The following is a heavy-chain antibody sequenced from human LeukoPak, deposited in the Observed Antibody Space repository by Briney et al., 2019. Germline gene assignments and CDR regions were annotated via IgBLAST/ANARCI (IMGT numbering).Heavy chain of an antibody. D-gene: IGHD6-13*01. Sequence: GGSLRLSCAASGFTFSSYGMHWVRQAPGKGLEWVTFIRYDGSNKYYADSVKGRFTISRDNSKNTLYLQMNSLRAEDTAVYYCARDRGYSSSWPTKINLDYWGQGTLVTVSS. CDR2: IRYDGSNK. J-gene: IGHJ4*02. V-gene: IGHV3-30*02. CDR3: ARDRGYSSSWPTKINLDY. CDR1: GFTFSSYG.